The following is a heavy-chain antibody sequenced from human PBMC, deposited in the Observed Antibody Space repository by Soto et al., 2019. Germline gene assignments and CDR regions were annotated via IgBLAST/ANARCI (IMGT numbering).Heavy chain of an antibody. J-gene: IGHJ6*02. CDR2: IWYDGSNK. V-gene: IGHV3-33*01. CDR1: GFTFSSYA. CDR3: ARDRGSRAGESVYYGMDV. Sequence: PGGSLRLSCAASGFTFSSYAMHWVRQAPGKGLEWVAVIWYDGSNKYYADSVKGRFTISRDNTKNTLYLQMNSLRAEDTAVYYCARDRGSRAGESVYYGMDVWGQGTTVTVSS. D-gene: IGHD3-10*01.